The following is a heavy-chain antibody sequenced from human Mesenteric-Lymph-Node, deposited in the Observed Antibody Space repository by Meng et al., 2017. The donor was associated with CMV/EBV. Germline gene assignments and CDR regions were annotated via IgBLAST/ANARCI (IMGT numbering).Heavy chain of an antibody. D-gene: IGHD3-16*01. CDR3: ARGGRGRITFGANWFDP. CDR2: INPNSGGT. CDR1: AYTFTGYY. J-gene: IGHJ5*02. V-gene: IGHV1-2*02. Sequence: ASVKVSCKASAYTFTGYYMHWVRQAPGQGLEWMGWINPNSGGTSYAQKFQGRVTMTRDTSISTAYMELSRLRSDDTAVYYCARGGRGRITFGANWFDPWGQGTLVTVSS.